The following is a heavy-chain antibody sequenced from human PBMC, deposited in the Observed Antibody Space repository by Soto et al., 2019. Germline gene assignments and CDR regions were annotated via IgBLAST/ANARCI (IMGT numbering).Heavy chain of an antibody. V-gene: IGHV1-8*01. D-gene: IGHD6-19*01. Sequence: QVQLVQSGAEVEKPGASVKVSCKASGYTFTTYDFNWVRQAPGHGLEWMGWMNPDTGNTGYAQKLQGRVTMTRDTSISTAFMALSGLTAEDTAVYYCARALGYSSTSRLDLWGQGPLVTVSS. CDR2: MNPDTGNT. J-gene: IGHJ4*02. CDR3: ARALGYSSTSRLDL. CDR1: GYTFTTYD.